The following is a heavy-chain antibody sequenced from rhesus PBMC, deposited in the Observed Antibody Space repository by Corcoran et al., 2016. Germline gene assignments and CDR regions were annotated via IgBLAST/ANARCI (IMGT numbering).Heavy chain of an antibody. Sequence: QVQLQESGPGLVKPSETLPLTCAVSGASISSSYWSWVRQAPGKGLEWIGRISGSGGSNDDHPPLKSRVTISRDTSKNQFSLKVTSVTAADTAVYYCARGPRPAPLDHWGQGVLVTVSP. CDR2: ISGSGGSN. CDR1: GASISSSY. CDR3: ARGPRPAPLDH. J-gene: IGHJ4*01. D-gene: IGHD2-39*01. V-gene: IGHV4S2*01.